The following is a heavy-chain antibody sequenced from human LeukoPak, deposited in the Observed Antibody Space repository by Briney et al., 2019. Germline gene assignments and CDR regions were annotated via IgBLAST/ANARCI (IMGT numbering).Heavy chain of an antibody. J-gene: IGHJ6*02. CDR2: IWYGGSNK. CDR3: AKELRYYYGMDV. V-gene: IGHV3-30*02. Sequence: GGSLRLSCAASGFTFSSYGMHWVRQAPGKGLEWVAVIWYGGSNKYYADSVKGRFTISRDNSKNTLYLQMNSLRAEDTAVYYCAKELRYYYGMDVWGQGTTVTVSS. CDR1: GFTFSSYG.